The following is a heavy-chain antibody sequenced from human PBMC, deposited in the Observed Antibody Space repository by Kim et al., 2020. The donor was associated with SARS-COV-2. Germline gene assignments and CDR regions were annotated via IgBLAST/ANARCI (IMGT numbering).Heavy chain of an antibody. CDR3: VILHDSSGYLAINY. CDR1: GYRFTIYW. J-gene: IGHJ4*02. Sequence: GESLKISCRGSGYRFTIYWINWVRQMPGKGLEWMGRIDPSDSYTNYSPSFQGHVTISADKSISTAYLQWTSLKASDTAMYYCVILHDSSGYLAINYWGQGTLVTVSS. V-gene: IGHV5-10-1*01. CDR2: IDPSDSYT. D-gene: IGHD3-22*01.